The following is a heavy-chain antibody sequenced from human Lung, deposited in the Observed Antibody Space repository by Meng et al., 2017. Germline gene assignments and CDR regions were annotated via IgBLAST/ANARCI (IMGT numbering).Heavy chain of an antibody. V-gene: IGHV1-2*06. D-gene: IGHD6-13*01. J-gene: IGHJ4*02. CDR2: INPKSGDT. CDR1: GYTFPDYW. Sequence: QGRVGQSGVEVKKPGASVKVSCKASGYTFPDYWLHWVRRAPGQGLEWMGRINPKSGDTHYAQRFQGRVTMTGDTSISTAYMELSGLRSDDTAMYYCARDEDISAAGKLFGDYWGQGTLVTVSS. CDR3: ARDEDISAAGKLFGDY.